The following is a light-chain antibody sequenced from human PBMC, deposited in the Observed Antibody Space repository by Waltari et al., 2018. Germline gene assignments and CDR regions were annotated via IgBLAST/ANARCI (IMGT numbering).Light chain of an antibody. V-gene: IGLV2-23*02. J-gene: IGLJ2*01. Sequence: QSALTQPASVSASPGQSITISCNGTSSDVGDYNLVSWYQQHPAKSPKLLIFEVSKRPTGVSNRFSASKSGNTASMTISVLHADDEATYHCCSYAGTNTLVFGGWTKVTVL. CDR1: SSDVGDYNL. CDR2: EVS. CDR3: CSYAGTNTLV.